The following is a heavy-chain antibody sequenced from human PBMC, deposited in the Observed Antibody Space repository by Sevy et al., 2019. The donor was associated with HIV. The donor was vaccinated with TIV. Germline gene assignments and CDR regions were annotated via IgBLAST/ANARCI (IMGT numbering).Heavy chain of an antibody. D-gene: IGHD1-26*01. Sequence: GGSLRLSCAASGFSFNTYTFYWVRQAPGEGLEWISSISSSGVYEYYADSVRGRFTISRDNAKNSLSLQMNGLRVEDTGVYYCAGVPDSGGRGRADYWGQGTRVTVSS. CDR1: GFSFNTYT. J-gene: IGHJ4*02. CDR2: ISSSGVYE. CDR3: AGVPDSGGRGRADY. V-gene: IGHV3-21*01.